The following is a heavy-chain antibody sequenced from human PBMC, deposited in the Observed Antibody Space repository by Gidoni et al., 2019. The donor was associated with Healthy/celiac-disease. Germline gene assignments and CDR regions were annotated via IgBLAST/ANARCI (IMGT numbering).Heavy chain of an antibody. V-gene: IGHV3-23*01. D-gene: IGHD2-15*01. Sequence: EVQLLESGGGLVQPGGSLRLSCAASGFTFSSYAMSWVRQAPGKGLEWVSAISGSGGSTYYADSVKGRFTISRDNSKNTLYLQMNSLRAEDTAVYYCAKDSPDEVVVVAADYYYYYGMDVWGQGTTATVSS. J-gene: IGHJ6*02. CDR3: AKDSPDEVVVVAADYYYYYGMDV. CDR1: GFTFSSYA. CDR2: ISGSGGST.